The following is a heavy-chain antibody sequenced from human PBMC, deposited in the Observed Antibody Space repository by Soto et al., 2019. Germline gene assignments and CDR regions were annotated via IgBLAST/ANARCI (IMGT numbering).Heavy chain of an antibody. CDR3: ARTHTLSRVWYDLDD. D-gene: IGHD6-19*01. CDR2: ISYAGTEK. Sequence: GGSLRLSCAASGFTFTSYAMHWVRQAPGKGLEWVAVISYAGTEKYYADSVKGRFTISRDNSQNTLYPQMSSLTPDDTAVYFCARTHTLSRVWYDLDDWGQGALVTVSS. J-gene: IGHJ4*02. CDR1: GFTFTSYA. V-gene: IGHV3-30-3*01.